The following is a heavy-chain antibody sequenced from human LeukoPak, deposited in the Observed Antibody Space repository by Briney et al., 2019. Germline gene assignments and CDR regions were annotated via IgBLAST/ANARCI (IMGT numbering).Heavy chain of an antibody. Sequence: ASVKVSCKASGGTFSSYAISWLRQAPGQGLEWMGRIIPIFGTANYAQKFQGRVTITTDESTSTAYMELSSLRSEDTAVYYCARDHITQLVSDYWGQGTLVTVSS. V-gene: IGHV1-69*05. CDR1: GGTFSSYA. J-gene: IGHJ4*02. CDR3: ARDHITQLVSDY. CDR2: IIPIFGTA. D-gene: IGHD6-13*01.